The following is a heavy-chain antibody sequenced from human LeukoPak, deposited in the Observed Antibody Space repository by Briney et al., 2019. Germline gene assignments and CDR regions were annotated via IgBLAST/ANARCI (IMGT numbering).Heavy chain of an antibody. CDR1: RGSIRTADYY. Sequence: SETLSLTCTVSRGSIRTADYYWAWVRQPPGEGLEWLGSIYFSGTPYFNPSLKSRVAVSIDTSNNQFSLKVTPVNASDTGVYFCGRTSSWYGGDWFDSWGQGTLVTVSS. CDR2: IYFSGTP. CDR3: GRTSSWYGGDWFDS. V-gene: IGHV4-39*01. J-gene: IGHJ5*01. D-gene: IGHD6-13*01.